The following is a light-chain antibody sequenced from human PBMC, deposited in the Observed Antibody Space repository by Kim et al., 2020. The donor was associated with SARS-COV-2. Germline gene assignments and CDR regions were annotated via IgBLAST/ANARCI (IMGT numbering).Light chain of an antibody. CDR1: QSVGSY. CDR2: HAS. CDR3: QQRNNWPLT. V-gene: IGKV3-11*01. Sequence: LPPGEISTLSSRASQSVGSYLAGYQQKPGQAPRRLIFHASNRATGIPARFSGSVSGTDFTLTISSLGPKDFAVYYCQQRNNWPLTFGGGTKVDIK. J-gene: IGKJ4*01.